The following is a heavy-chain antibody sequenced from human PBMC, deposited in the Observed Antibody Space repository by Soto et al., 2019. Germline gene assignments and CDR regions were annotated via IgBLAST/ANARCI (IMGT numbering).Heavy chain of an antibody. CDR1: GGSISSRDYY. Sequence: QVQLQQSGPGLVKPSQTLSLTCTVSGGSISSRDYYWSWIRQPPGKALEWIGYLIYSGSTYSSPSLKSRVAISVDTSKNQFSLSLSSVTAADTAVYFCATARIHCTSASCYTEFDYWGQGTLVTVSS. CDR2: LIYSGST. J-gene: IGHJ4*02. CDR3: ATARIHCTSASCYTEFDY. V-gene: IGHV4-30-4*01. D-gene: IGHD2-2*02.